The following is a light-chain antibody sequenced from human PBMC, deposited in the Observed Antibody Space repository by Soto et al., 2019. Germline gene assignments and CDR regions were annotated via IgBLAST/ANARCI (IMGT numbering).Light chain of an antibody. J-gene: IGKJ1*01. CDR3: QQHGSSPWM. Sequence: EVVLTQSPGTLSLSPGERATLSCRASQSVSSNYVAWYQQKPGQTPRLLIYGASSRATGIPDMFSGSGSGTDFTLTISRLEPEDFAVYYFQQHGSSPWMFGQGTKVEIK. CDR2: GAS. V-gene: IGKV3-20*01. CDR1: QSVSSNY.